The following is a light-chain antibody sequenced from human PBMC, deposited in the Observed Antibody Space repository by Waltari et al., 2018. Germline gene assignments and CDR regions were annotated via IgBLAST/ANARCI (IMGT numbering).Light chain of an antibody. V-gene: IGKV1-39*01. J-gene: IGKJ2*01. CDR2: AVF. Sequence: DIQMTQSPSSLSASVGERVTITCRASQDISNNLNWYQQKPGKAPDLLIFAVFTLQSGVPSRFSVSGSGTEFTLTISSLQPEDSATYYCQQSYTMPMYTFGQGTKLEIK. CDR3: QQSYTMPMYT. CDR1: QDISNN.